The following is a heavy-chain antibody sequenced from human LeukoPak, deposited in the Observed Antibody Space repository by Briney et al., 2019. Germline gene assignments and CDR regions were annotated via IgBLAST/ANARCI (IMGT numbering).Heavy chain of an antibody. J-gene: IGHJ5*02. V-gene: IGHV1-69*05. CDR1: GGTFSSYA. Sequence: GASVKVSCKASGGTFSSYAISWVRQAPGQGLEWMGGIIPILGTANYAQKFQGRVTITTDESTSTAYMELSGLRSEDTAVYYCATSNDYDLLNWFDPWGQGTLVTVSS. D-gene: IGHD3-3*01. CDR2: IIPILGTA. CDR3: ATSNDYDLLNWFDP.